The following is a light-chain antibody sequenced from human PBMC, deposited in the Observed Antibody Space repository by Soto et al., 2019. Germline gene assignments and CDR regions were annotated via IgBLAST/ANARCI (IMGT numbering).Light chain of an antibody. CDR2: DAS. Sequence: EIVLTQSPATLSLSPGERATLSCRASQSVNSNLAWYQQKPGQAPRLLIFDASNRATGIPARFSGSGSGTDFTLTISSLEPEDFAVYYCHQRSYWPPYTFGQGTKLEIK. V-gene: IGKV3-11*01. CDR3: HQRSYWPPYT. J-gene: IGKJ2*01. CDR1: QSVNSN.